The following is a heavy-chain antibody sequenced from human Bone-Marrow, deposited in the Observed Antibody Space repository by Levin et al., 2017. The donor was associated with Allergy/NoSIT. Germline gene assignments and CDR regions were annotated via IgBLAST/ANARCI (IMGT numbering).Heavy chain of an antibody. D-gene: IGHD1-26*01. V-gene: IGHV1-2*02. Sequence: GASVKVSCKASGYTFTGDYMHWVRQAPGQGLEWMGWINPNSGGTHYVQKFQGRVTLTRDTSISTVYMELGRLRSDDTAVYYCARDLQVDSRSWYRGGIDYQYGMDVWGQGTTVTVSS. J-gene: IGHJ6*02. CDR2: INPNSGGT. CDR1: GYTFTGDY. CDR3: ARDLQVDSRSWYRGGIDYQYGMDV.